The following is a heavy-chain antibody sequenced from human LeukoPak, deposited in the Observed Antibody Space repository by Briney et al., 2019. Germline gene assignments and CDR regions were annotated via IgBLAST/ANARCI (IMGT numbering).Heavy chain of an antibody. CDR3: ARVPYSSGWFRYQFDC. CDR1: GFTFSSYS. D-gene: IGHD6-19*01. Sequence: KPGGSLRLSCAASGFTFSSYSMNWVRQAPGKGLEWVSSISSSSSYIYYADSVKGRFTISRDNAKNSLYLQMNSLRAEDTAVYYCARVPYSSGWFRYQFDCWGQGTLVTVSS. CDR2: ISSSSSYI. J-gene: IGHJ4*02. V-gene: IGHV3-21*01.